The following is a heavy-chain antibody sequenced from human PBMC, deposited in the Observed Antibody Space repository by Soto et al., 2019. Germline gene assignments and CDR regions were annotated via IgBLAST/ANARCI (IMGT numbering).Heavy chain of an antibody. Sequence: GGSLRLSCAASGFTFSSYSMNWVRQAPGKGLEWVSYISSSSSTIYYADSVKGRFTISRDNAKNSLYLQMNSLRAEDTAVYYCARDYGDYGGAFDIWGQGTMVTVSS. J-gene: IGHJ3*02. D-gene: IGHD4-17*01. V-gene: IGHV3-48*01. CDR3: ARDYGDYGGAFDI. CDR2: ISSSSSTI. CDR1: GFTFSSYS.